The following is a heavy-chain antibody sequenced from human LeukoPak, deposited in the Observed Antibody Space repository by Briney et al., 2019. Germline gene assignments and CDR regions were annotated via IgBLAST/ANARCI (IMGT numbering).Heavy chain of an antibody. CDR1: GFTFSSYA. CDR2: ISGSGGST. D-gene: IGHD6-13*01. J-gene: IGHJ4*02. CDR3: AKDWLYSSSWYRGYFDY. V-gene: IGHV3-23*01. Sequence: GGSLRLSCAASGFTFSSYAMIWVRQAPGKGLEWVSAISGSGGSTYYVDSVKGRFTISRDNSKNTLYLQMNSLRAEDTAVYYCAKDWLYSSSWYRGYFDYWGQGTLVTVSS.